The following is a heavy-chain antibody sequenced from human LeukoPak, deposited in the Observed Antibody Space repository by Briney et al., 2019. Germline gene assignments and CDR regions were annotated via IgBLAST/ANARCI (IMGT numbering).Heavy chain of an antibody. CDR2: ISYDGSNK. CDR1: GFTFSSYG. Sequence: GGSLRLSCAASGFTFSSYGMHWVRQAPGKGLEWVAVISYDGSNKYYADSVKGRLTISRDNSKNTLYLQMNSLRAEDTAVYYCAKENVPAAGEGFDYWGQGTLVTVSS. J-gene: IGHJ4*02. CDR3: AKENVPAAGEGFDY. V-gene: IGHV3-30*18. D-gene: IGHD2-2*01.